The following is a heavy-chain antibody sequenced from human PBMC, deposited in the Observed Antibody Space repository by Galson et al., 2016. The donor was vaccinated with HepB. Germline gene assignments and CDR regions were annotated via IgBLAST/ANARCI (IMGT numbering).Heavy chain of an antibody. CDR3: ARGAGGYFDY. J-gene: IGHJ4*02. CDR1: GYTFTNYG. CDR2: ISAYNGDT. V-gene: IGHV1-18*01. D-gene: IGHD3-10*01. Sequence: QSGAEVKKPGASVKVSCKASGYTFTNYGLSWVRQAPGQGLEYMGWISAYNGDTNYAQNLQGRVTMTTDTSTSTAYMELRSLRSDDPAVYYCARGAGGYFDYWGQGTLVTVSS.